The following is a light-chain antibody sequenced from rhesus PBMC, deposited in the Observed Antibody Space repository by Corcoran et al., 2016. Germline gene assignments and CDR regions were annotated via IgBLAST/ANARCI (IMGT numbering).Light chain of an antibody. CDR1: KGSTND. CDR3: QHYYSTPFT. Sequence: DIQMTQSPSSLSASVGDRVTITCRASKGSTNDLAWYQQKPGETPKLLSYEASSLQSGIPSRFSGSGSGTDFTLTISSLQPEDFATYYCQHYYSTPFTFGPGTKLDIK. V-gene: IGKV1-25*01. CDR2: EAS. J-gene: IGKJ3*01.